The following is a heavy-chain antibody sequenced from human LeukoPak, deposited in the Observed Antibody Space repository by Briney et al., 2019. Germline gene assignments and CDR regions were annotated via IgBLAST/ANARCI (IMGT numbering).Heavy chain of an antibody. D-gene: IGHD3-10*01. V-gene: IGHV2-70*04. CDR3: ARIPGGGNWFDP. Sequence: SGPALVKPTQTLTLTCTFSGFSLSTSGMRVSWIRQPPGKALEWLARIDWDDDKFYSTSLKTRLTISKDTSKNQVALTMTNMDPVDTATYYCARIPGGGNWFDPWGQGTLVTVSS. J-gene: IGHJ5*02. CDR1: GFSLSTSGMR. CDR2: IDWDDDK.